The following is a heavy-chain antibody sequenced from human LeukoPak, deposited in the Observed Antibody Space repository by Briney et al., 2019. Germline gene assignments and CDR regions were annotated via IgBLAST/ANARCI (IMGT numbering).Heavy chain of an antibody. D-gene: IGHD3-10*01. CDR3: ARGKWFGELLYFDF. Sequence: SETLSLTCTVSGGSISSSSYYWSWIRQPPGKGLEWIGYIYYSGSTNYNPSLKSRVTILVDTSKNQFSLKLSSVTAADTAVYYCARGKWFGELLYFDFWGQGTLVTVSS. J-gene: IGHJ4*02. V-gene: IGHV4-61*01. CDR2: IYYSGST. CDR1: GGSISSSSYY.